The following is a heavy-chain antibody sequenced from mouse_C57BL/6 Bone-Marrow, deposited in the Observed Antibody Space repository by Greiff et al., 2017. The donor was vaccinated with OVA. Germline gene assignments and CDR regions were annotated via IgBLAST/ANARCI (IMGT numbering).Heavy chain of an antibody. CDR3: AHYGSRLYLHY. V-gene: IGHV1-59*01. D-gene: IGHD1-1*01. J-gene: IGHJ2*02. Sequence: VQLQQPGAELVRPGPSVKLSCKASGYTFTNYWMHWVKQRPGQGLEWIGVIAPSDSYINYNQKFKGRATLTVDTSSSTAYMHLSSLTSGDSAVYYCAHYGSRLYLHYWGQGTSLTVSS. CDR2: IAPSDSYI. CDR1: GYTFTNYW.